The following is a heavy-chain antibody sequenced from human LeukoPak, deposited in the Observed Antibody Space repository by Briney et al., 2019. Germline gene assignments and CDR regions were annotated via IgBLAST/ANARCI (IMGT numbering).Heavy chain of an antibody. V-gene: IGHV1-18*01. CDR2: ISAYSGNT. Sequence: ASVKVSCKASGYTFTSYGISWVRQAPGQGLEWMGRISAYSGNTNYTQMLQGRVTMTTDISTSTAYMELRSLRSDDTAVYYCARDGGSGWSINYYYGMDVWGQGTTVTVSS. CDR1: GYTFTSYG. D-gene: IGHD6-19*01. J-gene: IGHJ6*02. CDR3: ARDGGSGWSINYYYGMDV.